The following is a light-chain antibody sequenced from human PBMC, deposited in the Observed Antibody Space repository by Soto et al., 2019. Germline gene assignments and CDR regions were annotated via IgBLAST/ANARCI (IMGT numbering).Light chain of an antibody. CDR3: QQYDGSPRT. V-gene: IGKV3-20*01. CDR2: GAS. J-gene: IGKJ1*01. Sequence: ETMMTQSPDTLSGSLGERATLSGRASQSLRSSLAWYQQKPGQAPRLLIYGASSRATGIPDRFTCSGSGTDFALTSSRLEPEDFAVYYCQQYDGSPRTFGQGTKVDIK. CDR1: QSLRSS.